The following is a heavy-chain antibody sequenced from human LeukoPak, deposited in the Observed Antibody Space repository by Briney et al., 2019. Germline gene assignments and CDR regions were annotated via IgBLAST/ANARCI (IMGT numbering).Heavy chain of an antibody. J-gene: IGHJ3*02. CDR3: APGGYIGYGHAFDI. CDR2: IYTSEST. Sequence: PSETLSLTCSVSGGSISSSNYYWSWIRQPAGKGLEWIGRIYTSESTNYNPSLRSRVTISVDTSRNQFSLKLSSVTAADTAVYYCAPGGYIGYGHAFDIWGQGTMVTVSS. V-gene: IGHV4-61*02. CDR1: GGSISSSNYY. D-gene: IGHD5-12*01.